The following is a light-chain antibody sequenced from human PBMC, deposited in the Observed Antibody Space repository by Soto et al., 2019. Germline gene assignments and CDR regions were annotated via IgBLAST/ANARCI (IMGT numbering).Light chain of an antibody. Sequence: DIQMTQSPSSLSASVGDRVTITCRASQSISFYLNWYQQKPGKAPKLLIHATSSLQSGVPSRFSGSGSGTDFTLTISSLQPEDFATYYCQQSYISLTFGQGTRLEIK. CDR1: QSISFY. CDR3: QQSYISLT. CDR2: ATS. V-gene: IGKV1-39*01. J-gene: IGKJ5*01.